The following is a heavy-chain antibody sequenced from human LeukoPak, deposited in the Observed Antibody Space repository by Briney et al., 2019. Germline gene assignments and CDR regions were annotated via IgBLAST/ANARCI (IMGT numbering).Heavy chain of an antibody. CDR2: IFPGDSDT. CDR1: GYRFTSYW. CDR3: ARQTYYYDSSGSQVDY. D-gene: IGHD3-22*01. V-gene: IGHV5-51*01. J-gene: IGHJ4*02. Sequence: GESLKISCQGSGYRFTSYWIGWVRQMPGKGLEWMGIIFPGDSDTRYSPSFQGQVTISADKSISTAYLQWSSLKASDTAMYYCARQTYYYDSSGSQVDYWGQGTLVTVSS.